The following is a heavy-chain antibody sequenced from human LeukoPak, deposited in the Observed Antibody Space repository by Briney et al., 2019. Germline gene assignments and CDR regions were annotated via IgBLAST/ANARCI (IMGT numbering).Heavy chain of an antibody. J-gene: IGHJ4*02. CDR3: ARDPSSDYTNTGFDY. CDR2: IIPIFGTA. D-gene: IGHD6-25*01. Sequence: SVKVSCKASGGTFSSYAISWVRQAPGQGLEWVGRIIPIFGTANYAQKFQGRVTITTDESTSTAYMELSSLRSEDTAVYYCARDPSSDYTNTGFDYWGQGTLVTVSS. CDR1: GGTFSSYA. V-gene: IGHV1-69*05.